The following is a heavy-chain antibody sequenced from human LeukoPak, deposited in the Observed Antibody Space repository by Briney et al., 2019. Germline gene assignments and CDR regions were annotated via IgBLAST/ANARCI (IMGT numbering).Heavy chain of an antibody. CDR2: IYTSGST. J-gene: IGHJ4*02. Sequence: SETLSLTCTVSGGSISSGSYYWSWIRQPAGKGLEWIGRIYTSGSTNYNPSLKSRVTISVDTSENQFSLKLSSVTAADTAVYYCAREVEMATIYWGQGTLVTVSS. D-gene: IGHD5-24*01. CDR3: AREVEMATIY. V-gene: IGHV4-61*02. CDR1: GGSISSGSYY.